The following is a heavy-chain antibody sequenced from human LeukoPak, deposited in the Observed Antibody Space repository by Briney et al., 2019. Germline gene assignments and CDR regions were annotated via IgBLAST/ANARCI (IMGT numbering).Heavy chain of an antibody. Sequence: SQTLSLTCTVSGGSISSGDYYWSWIRQPPGKGLEWIGYIYYSGNTYYNPSLKSRVTISVDTSKNQFSLKLSSVTAADTAVYYCARVETATIPYFDYWGQGTLVTVSS. V-gene: IGHV4-30-4*08. CDR2: IYYSGNT. J-gene: IGHJ4*02. CDR3: ARVETATIPYFDY. CDR1: GGSISSGDYY. D-gene: IGHD5-24*01.